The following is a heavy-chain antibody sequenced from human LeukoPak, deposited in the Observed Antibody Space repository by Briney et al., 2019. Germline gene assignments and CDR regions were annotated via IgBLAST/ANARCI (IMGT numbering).Heavy chain of an antibody. Sequence: GGSLRLSCAASGFTFSSYGMHWVRQAPGKGLEWVAVISYDGSNKYYADSVKGRFTISRDNAKNSLYLQMNSLRAEDMALYYCAKASSSWYGEDAFDIWGQGTMVTVSS. J-gene: IGHJ3*02. CDR1: GFTFSSYG. D-gene: IGHD6-13*01. CDR3: AKASSSWYGEDAFDI. V-gene: IGHV3-30*18. CDR2: ISYDGSNK.